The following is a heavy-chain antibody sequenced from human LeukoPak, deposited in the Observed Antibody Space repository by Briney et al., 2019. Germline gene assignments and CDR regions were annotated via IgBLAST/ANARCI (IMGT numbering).Heavy chain of an antibody. CDR2: IRYDGSNK. Sequence: GGPLTLSCAASGFTFSSYGMLCVRQAPGKALEGVAFIRYDGSNKYYADSVKGRFTISRDNSKNTLYLQMNSLRAEDTAVYYCAKTLLRFLEYQLDYWGQGTLVTVSS. V-gene: IGHV3-30*02. CDR3: AKTLLRFLEYQLDY. CDR1: GFTFSSYG. D-gene: IGHD3-3*01. J-gene: IGHJ4*02.